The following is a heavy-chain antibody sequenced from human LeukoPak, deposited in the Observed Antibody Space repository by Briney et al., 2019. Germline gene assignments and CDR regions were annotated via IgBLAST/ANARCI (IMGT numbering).Heavy chain of an antibody. CDR1: GYTFTSYG. Sequence: GASVKVSCKASGYTFTSYGISWVRQAPGQGLEWMGWISAYNGNTKYAQKFQGRVTMTTDTSTSTAYMELRNLRSDDTAIYYCARVPLWFGEADYWGQGTLVTVSS. D-gene: IGHD3-10*01. J-gene: IGHJ4*02. CDR3: ARVPLWFGEADY. CDR2: ISAYNGNT. V-gene: IGHV1-18*01.